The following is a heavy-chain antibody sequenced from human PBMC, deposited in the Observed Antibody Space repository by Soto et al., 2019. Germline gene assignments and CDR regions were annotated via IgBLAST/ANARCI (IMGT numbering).Heavy chain of an antibody. J-gene: IGHJ6*02. V-gene: IGHV3-30*18. D-gene: IGHD2-2*01. CDR1: GFTFSTYG. Sequence: QVQLVESGGGVVQPGRSLRLSCVASGFTFSTYGMHWVRQAPGKGLEWVAVISYDGKNKYYADSVKGRLTISRDNSKNTXYXPMGRLRGEDTAVYYCAKVQHCSSTSCYFYHYGMDVWGQGTTVAVSS. CDR2: ISYDGKNK. CDR3: AKVQHCSSTSCYFYHYGMDV.